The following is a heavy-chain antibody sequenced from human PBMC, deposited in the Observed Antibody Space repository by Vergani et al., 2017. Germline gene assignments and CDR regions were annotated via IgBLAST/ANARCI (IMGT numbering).Heavy chain of an antibody. Sequence: QEQLVESGGGVVQPGRSLRVFCVGSGFSFSNYDMHWVRQAPGKGLEWVAVISINGRSTFYGDSVKGRFTITRDNSQNTLYLQMTSLRGDDTAIYYCGRDAFKGKPDVVDVWGQGTMVIVSS. CDR3: GRDAFKGKPDVVDV. J-gene: IGHJ3*01. V-gene: IGHV3-30*04. CDR2: ISINGRST. CDR1: GFSFSNYD.